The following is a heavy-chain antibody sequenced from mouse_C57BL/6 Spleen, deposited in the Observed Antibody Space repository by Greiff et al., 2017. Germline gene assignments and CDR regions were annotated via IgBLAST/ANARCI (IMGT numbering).Heavy chain of an antibody. Sequence: QVHVKQSGAELVKPGASVKLSCKASGYTFTTYPMQWMKQNHGKSLEWIGNFHPYNDGTKYNEKFKGKATLTVEKSSSTVYLDLSRLTSDDSAVSDGERGHCYSDYYDGWGQGTTLTVSS. V-gene: IGHV1-47*01. J-gene: IGHJ2*01. CDR1: GYTFTTYP. D-gene: IGHD2-12*01. CDR2: FHPYNDGT. CDR3: ERGHCYSDYYDG.